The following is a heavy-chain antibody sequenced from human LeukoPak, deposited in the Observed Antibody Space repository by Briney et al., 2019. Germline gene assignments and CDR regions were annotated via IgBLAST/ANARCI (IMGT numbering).Heavy chain of an antibody. D-gene: IGHD6-19*01. CDR2: IIPIFGTA. CDR1: GGTLNSYV. Sequence: ASVKVSCKASGGTLNSYVISWVRQAPGQGLEWMGGIIPIFGTANYAQKFQGRVTITADESTSTAYMELSSLRSDDTAVYYCARDLKMGYSSGRYSWGTGSSNDYWGQGTLVTVSS. CDR3: ARDLKMGYSSGRYSWGTGSSNDY. J-gene: IGHJ4*02. V-gene: IGHV1-69*13.